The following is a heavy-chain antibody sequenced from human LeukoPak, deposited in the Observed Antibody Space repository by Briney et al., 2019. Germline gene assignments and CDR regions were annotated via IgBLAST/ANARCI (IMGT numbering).Heavy chain of an antibody. J-gene: IGHJ4*02. Sequence: SETLSLTCTVSGGSISSSSYYWGWIRQPPGKGLEWIGSIYYSGSTYYNPSLKSRVTISVDTSKNQFSLKLSSVTAADTAVYYCARTIAAAGYYFDYXGXGTLVTVSS. CDR2: IYYSGST. CDR1: GGSISSSSYY. CDR3: ARTIAAAGYYFDY. D-gene: IGHD6-13*01. V-gene: IGHV4-39*07.